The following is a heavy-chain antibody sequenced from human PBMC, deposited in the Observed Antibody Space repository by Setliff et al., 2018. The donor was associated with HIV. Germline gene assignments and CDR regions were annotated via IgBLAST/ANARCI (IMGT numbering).Heavy chain of an antibody. CDR3: AKLSQPTSVSPFDY. CDR1: GFTFSSYA. CDR2: ISGSGGST. D-gene: IGHD2-2*01. J-gene: IGHJ4*02. V-gene: IGHV3-23*01. Sequence: GESLKISCAASGFTFSSYAMSWVRQAPGKGLEWVSAISGSGGSTYYADSVKGRFTISRDNSKNTLYLQMNSLRAEDTAVYYCAKLSQPTSVSPFDYWGQGTLVTVSS.